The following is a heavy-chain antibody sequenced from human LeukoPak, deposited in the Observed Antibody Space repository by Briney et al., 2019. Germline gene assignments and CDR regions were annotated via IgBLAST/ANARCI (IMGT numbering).Heavy chain of an antibody. CDR1: GFTFSSYG. J-gene: IGHJ4*02. CDR2: ISGSGGST. CDR3: AKDQRYCSSGSCYRFDY. V-gene: IGHV3-23*01. Sequence: GGSLRLSCAASGFTFSSYGMSWVRQAPGKGLEWVSAISGSGGSTYYADSVKGRFTISRDNSKNTLFLQMNSLRAEDTAVYYCAKDQRYCSSGSCYRFDYWGQGTLVTVSS. D-gene: IGHD2-15*01.